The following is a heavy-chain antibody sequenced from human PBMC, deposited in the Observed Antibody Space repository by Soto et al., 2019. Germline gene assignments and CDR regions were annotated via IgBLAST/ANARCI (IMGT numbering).Heavy chain of an antibody. Sequence: RASVKVSCKASGYTFTGYFMHWVRQAPGQGLEWMGWINPYSGGADYAQSFQGRVTMTRDTSISTVYRELSRLRFDDTAVYYCARVIRGAYYNSPLDTWGQGTVVTVSS. CDR1: GYTFTGYF. CDR3: ARVIRGAYYNSPLDT. CDR2: INPYSGGA. D-gene: IGHD3-10*01. J-gene: IGHJ5*02. V-gene: IGHV1-2*02.